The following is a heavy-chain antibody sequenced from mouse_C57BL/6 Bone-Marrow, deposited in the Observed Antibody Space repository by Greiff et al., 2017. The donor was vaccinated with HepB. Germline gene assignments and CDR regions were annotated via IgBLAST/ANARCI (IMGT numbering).Heavy chain of an antibody. Sequence: EVQLQQSGPELVKPGASVKISCKASGYTFTDYYMNWVKQSHGKSLEWIGDINPNNGGTSYNQKFKGKATLTVDKSSSTAYMQLRSLTSEDSAVYYCAKGNYWDFDGWGTGTTVTVSS. D-gene: IGHD2-1*01. V-gene: IGHV1-26*01. CDR2: INPNNGGT. CDR3: AKGNYWDFDG. J-gene: IGHJ1*03. CDR1: GYTFTDYY.